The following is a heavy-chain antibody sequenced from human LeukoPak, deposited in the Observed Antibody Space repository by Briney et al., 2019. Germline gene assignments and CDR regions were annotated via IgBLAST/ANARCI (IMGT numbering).Heavy chain of an antibody. CDR2: ISWNSGSI. CDR3: AKEAIIASAFDI. Sequence: PGGFLRLSCAASGFTFDDYAVHWVRQAPGKGLEWVSGISWNSGSIGYADSMKGRFTISRDNAKNSLYLQMNSLRAEDMALYYCAKEAIIASAFDIWGQGTMVTVSS. J-gene: IGHJ3*02. D-gene: IGHD6-13*01. CDR1: GFTFDDYA. V-gene: IGHV3-9*03.